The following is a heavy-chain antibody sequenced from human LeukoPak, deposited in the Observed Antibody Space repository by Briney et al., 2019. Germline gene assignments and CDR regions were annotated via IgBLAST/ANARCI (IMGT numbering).Heavy chain of an antibody. CDR3: VGVSYTSSWYFDY. D-gene: IGHD6-13*01. J-gene: IGHJ4*02. V-gene: IGHV3-74*01. CDR2: INSDGSST. Sequence: GGSLRLSCAASGFTFDDYAMHWVRQAPGKGLVWVSRINSDGSSTTYADSVKGRFTISRDNAKNTLYLQMNSLRAEDTAVYYCVGVSYTSSWYFDYWGQGTLVTVSS. CDR1: GFTFDDYA.